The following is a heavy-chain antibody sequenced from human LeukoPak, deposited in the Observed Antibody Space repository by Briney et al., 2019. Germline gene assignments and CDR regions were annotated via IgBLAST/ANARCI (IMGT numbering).Heavy chain of an antibody. CDR1: SFTFSSYS. Sequence: GGSVRLSCAASSFTFSSYSTIWARQAPGKGLEWVSYITTTTGATYHADSVKGRFTITRDSAKNSLHLHMNSLRDEDTAVYYCTATYYNSGINYVEALFYFDFWGQGTLVTVSS. D-gene: IGHD3-10*01. J-gene: IGHJ4*02. V-gene: IGHV3-48*02. CDR3: TATYYNSGINYVEALFYFDF. CDR2: ITTTTGAT.